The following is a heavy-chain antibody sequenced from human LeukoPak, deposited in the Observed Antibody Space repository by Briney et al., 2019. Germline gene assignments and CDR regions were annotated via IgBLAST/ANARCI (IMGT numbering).Heavy chain of an antibody. Sequence: GGSLTLSCPVSGFNFITYWIHWVRQAAGKGLVWVSFINTYGSYTTYGGSVKGRLIVSRDNHKHSLFLAANRLRVKHTDVYYCERGTAATAGIDYWGQGTLVTVSS. CDR1: GFNFITYW. CDR3: ERGTAATAGIDY. D-gene: IGHD6-13*01. V-gene: IGHV3-74*01. CDR2: INTYGSYT. J-gene: IGHJ4*02.